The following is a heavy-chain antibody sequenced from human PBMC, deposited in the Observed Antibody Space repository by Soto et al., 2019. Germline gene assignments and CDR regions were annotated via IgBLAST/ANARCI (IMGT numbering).Heavy chain of an antibody. D-gene: IGHD3-3*01. CDR1: GGSISSSSYY. CDR3: ARGVVPAKNFDY. J-gene: IGHJ4*02. V-gene: IGHV4-39*01. Sequence: QLQLQESGPGLVKPSETLSLTCTVSGGSISSSSYYWGWIRQPPGKGLEWIGSIYYSGSTYYNPSLKSRVTIYVDTSKNQFSLKLSSVTAADTAVYYCARGVVPAKNFDYWGQGTLVTVSS. CDR2: IYYSGST.